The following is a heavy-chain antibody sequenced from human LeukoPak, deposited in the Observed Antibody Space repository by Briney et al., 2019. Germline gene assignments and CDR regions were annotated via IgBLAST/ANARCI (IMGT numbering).Heavy chain of an antibody. V-gene: IGHV1-8*01. CDR1: GYTFTSYD. CDR2: MNPNSGNT. D-gene: IGHD1-26*01. Sequence: ASVTVSCKASGYTFTSYDIHWVRQATGQGLEWMGWMNPNSGNTGYAQKFQGRVTMTRNTSISTAYMELSSLRSEDTAVYYCAMLKVGPTTMDYWGQGTLVTVSS. CDR3: AMLKVGPTTMDY. J-gene: IGHJ4*02.